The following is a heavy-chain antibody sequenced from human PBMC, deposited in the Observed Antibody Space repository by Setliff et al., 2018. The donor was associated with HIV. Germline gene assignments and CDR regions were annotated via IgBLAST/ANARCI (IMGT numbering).Heavy chain of an antibody. CDR1: GGSISSGDYY. CDR2: IYDSEST. J-gene: IGHJ4*02. V-gene: IGHV4-30-4*08. Sequence: SETLSLTCTVSGGSISSGDYYWSWIRQPPGKGLEWIGNIYDSESTYYNPSLKSRVTISVDTSKNQFSLKLSSVTAADTAVYYCAKLTPFDYWGQGTLVTVSS. D-gene: IGHD7-27*01. CDR3: AKLTPFDY.